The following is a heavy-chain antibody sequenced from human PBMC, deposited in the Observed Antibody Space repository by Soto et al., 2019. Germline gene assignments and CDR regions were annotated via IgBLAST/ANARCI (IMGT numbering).Heavy chain of an antibody. Sequence: GGSLRLSCAASGFTFSSYAMHWVRQAPGKGLEWVAVISYDGSNKYYADSVKGRFTISRDNSKNTMFLQMNSLRAEDTAVYYCAKGRAYYSGRSGFDPWGQGTLVTVSS. CDR1: GFTFSSYA. CDR3: AKGRAYYSGRSGFDP. CDR2: ISYDGSNK. J-gene: IGHJ5*02. D-gene: IGHD3-10*01. V-gene: IGHV3-30-3*01.